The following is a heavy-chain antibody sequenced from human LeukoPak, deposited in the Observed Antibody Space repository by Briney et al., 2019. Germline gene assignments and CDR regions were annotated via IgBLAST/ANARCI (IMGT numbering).Heavy chain of an antibody. CDR3: ARGGDDGIVVVPAAGSGFDP. D-gene: IGHD2-2*01. J-gene: IGHJ5*02. CDR1: GGSISSGSYY. V-gene: IGHV4-61*02. CDR2: IYTSGST. Sequence: SQTLSLTCTVSGGSISSGSYYWSWIRQPAGKGLEWIGRIYTSGSTNYNPSLKSRVTISVDTSKNQFSLKLSSVTAADTAVYYRARGGDDGIVVVPAAGSGFDPWGQGTLVTVSS.